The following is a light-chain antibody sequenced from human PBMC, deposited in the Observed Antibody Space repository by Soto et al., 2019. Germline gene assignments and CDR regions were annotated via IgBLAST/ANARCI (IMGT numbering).Light chain of an antibody. J-gene: IGLJ2*01. CDR3: NSYAGSNNFE. CDR1: SGDVGGYEY. Sequence: QSALTQPPSASGSLGQSVTISCTGTSGDVGGYEYVSWYQQHPGKAPKLVIYEVSKRPSGVPDRFSGSKSGNTASLTVSGLRAEDEADYYCNSYAGSNNFEFGGGTKLTVL. V-gene: IGLV2-8*01. CDR2: EVS.